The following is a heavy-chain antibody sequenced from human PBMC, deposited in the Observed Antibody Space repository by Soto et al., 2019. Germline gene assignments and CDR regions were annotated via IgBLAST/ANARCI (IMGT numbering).Heavy chain of an antibody. J-gene: IGHJ4*02. Sequence: TSEILSLTCTVSGGSISSYYWSWIRQPPGKGLEWIGYIYYSGSTNYNPSLKSRVTISVDTSKNQFSLKLSSVTAADTAVYYCARENPGRNSPRHFDYWGQGTLVTVSS. CDR1: GGSISSYY. CDR3: ARENPGRNSPRHFDY. V-gene: IGHV4-59*12. D-gene: IGHD4-4*01. CDR2: IYYSGST.